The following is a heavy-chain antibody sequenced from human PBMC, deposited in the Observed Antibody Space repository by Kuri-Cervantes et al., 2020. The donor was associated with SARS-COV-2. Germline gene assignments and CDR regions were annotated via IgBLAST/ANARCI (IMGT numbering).Heavy chain of an antibody. J-gene: IGHJ6*03. CDR3: ARTEDLLNYYCNYMDV. Sequence: GSLRLSCTVSGGSNSSSSYYWGWILQPPGKGLEWIGSTYYSGGTYYNPTLKSRVTISVDTSKNQFSMKLGSVTAADTAVYDSARTEDLLNYYCNYMDVWGKGTTVTVSS. CDR1: GGSNSSSSYY. V-gene: IGHV4-39*01. CDR2: TYYSGGT. D-gene: IGHD3/OR15-3a*01.